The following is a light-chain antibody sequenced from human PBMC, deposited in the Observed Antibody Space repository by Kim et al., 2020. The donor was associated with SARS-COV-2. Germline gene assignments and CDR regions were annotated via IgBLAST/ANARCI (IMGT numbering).Light chain of an antibody. V-gene: IGKV1-33*01. CDR3: QQYDNLPLT. CDR2: GGS. CDR1: QDIANY. J-gene: IGKJ4*01. Sequence: DIQMTQSPSSLSASVGDRLTITCQTSQDIANYINWYQQKPGKAPTLLIYGGSNLKTGVPSRFSARGSATHFTFTISSLQPEDVATYFCQQYDNLPLTFGGGTKVDNK.